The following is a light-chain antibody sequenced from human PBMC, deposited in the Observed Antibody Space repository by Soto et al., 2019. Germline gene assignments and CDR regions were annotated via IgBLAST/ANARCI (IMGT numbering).Light chain of an antibody. J-gene: IGKJ4*01. CDR2: AAS. CDR3: QQLNNYPLT. V-gene: IGKV1-9*01. Sequence: DIQLTQSPSFLSASVGDRVTITCRASQGISSYLAWYQQRPGKAPKLLIYAASTLQSGVPSRFSGSGSGTDFTLTISSLQPEDFATYYCQQLNNYPLTFGGGTKVDMK. CDR1: QGISSY.